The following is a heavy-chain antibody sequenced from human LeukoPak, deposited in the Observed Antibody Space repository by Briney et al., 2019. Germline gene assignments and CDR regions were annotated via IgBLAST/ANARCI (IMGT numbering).Heavy chain of an antibody. V-gene: IGHV1-69*04. CDR1: GGTFSSYA. Sequence: RASVKVSCKASGGTFSSYAISWVRQAPGQGLEWMGRIIPILGIANYAQKFQGRVTITADKSTSTAYMELSSLRSEDTAVYYCARDGDIAARDYWGQGTLVTVSS. CDR3: ARDGDIAARDY. D-gene: IGHD6-6*01. CDR2: IIPILGIA. J-gene: IGHJ4*02.